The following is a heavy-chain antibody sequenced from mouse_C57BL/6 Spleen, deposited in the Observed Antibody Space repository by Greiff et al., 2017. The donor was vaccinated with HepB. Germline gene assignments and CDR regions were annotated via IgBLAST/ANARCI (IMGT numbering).Heavy chain of an antibody. J-gene: IGHJ4*01. V-gene: IGHV3-8*01. Sequence: EVQLQESGPGLAIPSQPLSLPCSVTGYSITSDYWNWIRNFPGNKLEYMGYISYSGSTYYNPSLKSRISITRNTSKNQYYLQVNSVTTEATATYYYARYDPRYAMHYWGQRTSDPVSS. CDR2: ISYSGST. CDR1: GYSITSDY. CDR3: ARYDPRYAMHY.